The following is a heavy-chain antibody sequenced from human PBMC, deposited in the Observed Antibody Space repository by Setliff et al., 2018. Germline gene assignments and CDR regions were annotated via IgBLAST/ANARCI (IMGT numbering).Heavy chain of an antibody. CDR1: GYSISSGYY. CDR2: VRHRGGT. D-gene: IGHD5-18*01. J-gene: IGHJ5*02. Sequence: PSETLSLTCAVSGYSISSGYYWGWIRQPPGKGLEWLGSVRHRGGTNYNPSLKSRVTISVDTSKNQFSLKLSSVTAADTAVYYCARGKSVTASNWFDPWGQGTLVTVSS. V-gene: IGHV4-38-2*01. CDR3: ARGKSVTASNWFDP.